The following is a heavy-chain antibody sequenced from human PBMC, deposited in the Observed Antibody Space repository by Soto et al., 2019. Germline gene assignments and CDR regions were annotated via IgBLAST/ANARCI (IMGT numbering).Heavy chain of an antibody. D-gene: IGHD2-2*01. V-gene: IGHV4-4*07. J-gene: IGHJ5*01. CDR3: ARIQHYSESYRSFDS. Sequence: TSETLSLTCTVSGDSIRRYYWSWIRQAAGGALEYIGRIYSSESSNYNPSLKSRVTMSIDTSQNQFALKLSSVTAADTALYYCARIQHYSESYRSFDSWGQGALVTVSS. CDR2: IYSSESS. CDR1: GDSIRRYY.